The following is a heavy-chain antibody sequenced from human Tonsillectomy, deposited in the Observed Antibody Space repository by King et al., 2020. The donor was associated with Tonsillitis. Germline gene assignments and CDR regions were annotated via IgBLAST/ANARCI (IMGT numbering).Heavy chain of an antibody. CDR2: INQDGSEK. V-gene: IGHV3-7*03. Sequence: VQLVESGGGLVQPGGSLRLSCAGSGFTFRSYWMSWVRQAPGKGLEWVGNINQDGSEKYYLDSVRGRFTISRENAKDSLYLQMNSLRAEDTAVYYCARVAGSYSNYMGVWGKGTSVTVSS. CDR3: ARVAGSYSNYMGV. D-gene: IGHD1-26*01. J-gene: IGHJ6*03. CDR1: GFTFRSYW.